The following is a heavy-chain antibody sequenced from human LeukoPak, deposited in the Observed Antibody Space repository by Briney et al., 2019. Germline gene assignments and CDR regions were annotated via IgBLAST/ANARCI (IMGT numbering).Heavy chain of an antibody. CDR1: GGSISSRNW. D-gene: IGHD4-17*01. J-gene: IGHJ4*02. CDR3: ARASHDYGDYSHFDY. V-gene: IGHV4-4*02. CDR2: IYHSGST. Sequence: SETLSLTCAVSGGSISSRNWWSWVRQPPGKGLEWIGEIYHSGSTNYNPSLKTRVTISVDKSKNQFPLKLSSVTAADTAVYYCARASHDYGDYSHFDYWGQGTLVTVSS.